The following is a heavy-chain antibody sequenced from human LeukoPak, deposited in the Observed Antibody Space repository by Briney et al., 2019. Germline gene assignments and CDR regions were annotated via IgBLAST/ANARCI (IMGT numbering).Heavy chain of an antibody. Sequence: ASVKVSCKASGYTFTSYDINWVRQATGQGLEWMGWMNPNSGNTGYAQKFQGRVTITRNTSISTAYMELSSLRSEDTAVYYCARADYDFCSGYYYNWFDPWGQGTLVTVSS. CDR3: ARADYDFCSGYYYNWFDP. D-gene: IGHD3-3*01. V-gene: IGHV1-8*03. CDR1: GYTFTSYD. CDR2: MNPNSGNT. J-gene: IGHJ5*02.